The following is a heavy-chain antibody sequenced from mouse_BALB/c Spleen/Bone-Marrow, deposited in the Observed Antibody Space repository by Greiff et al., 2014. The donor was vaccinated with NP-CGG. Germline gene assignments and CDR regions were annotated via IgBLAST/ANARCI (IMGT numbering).Heavy chain of an antibody. CDR2: IDPSDSET. V-gene: IGHV1S126*01. Sequence: VQLKESGPQLVRPGASVKISCKASGYSFTSYWMHWVKQRPGQGLEWIGMIDPSDSETRLNQKFKDKATLTVDKSSSTAYMQLSSPTSEDSAVYYCARGFGMDYWGQGTSVTVSS. CDR1: GYSFTSYW. J-gene: IGHJ4*01. CDR3: ARGFGMDY.